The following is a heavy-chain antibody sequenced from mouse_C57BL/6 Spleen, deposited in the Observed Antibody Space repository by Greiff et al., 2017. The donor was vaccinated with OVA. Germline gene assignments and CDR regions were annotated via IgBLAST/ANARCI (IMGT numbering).Heavy chain of an antibody. CDR3: AIEGLWYQYYYAMDY. CDR2: IHPSDSDT. J-gene: IGHJ4*01. V-gene: IGHV1-74*01. Sequence: VQLQQPGADLVKPGASVKVSCTASGYTFTSYWMHWVKQRPGQGLEWIGRIHPSDSDTNYNQKFKGKATLTVDKSSSTAYMQLSSLTSEDSAVYYCAIEGLWYQYYYAMDYWGQGTSVTVSS. CDR1: GYTFTSYW. D-gene: IGHD2-1*01.